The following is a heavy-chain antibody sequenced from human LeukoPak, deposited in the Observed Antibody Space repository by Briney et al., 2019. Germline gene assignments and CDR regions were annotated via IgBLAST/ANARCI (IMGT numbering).Heavy chain of an antibody. V-gene: IGHV3-33*01. CDR3: ASSYCSGGSCYKYPLDY. Sequence: GGSLRLSCAASGFTFSSYGMHWVRQAPGKGLEWVAVIWYDGSNKYYADSVKGRFTISRDNSKNTLYLQMNSLRAEDTAVYYCASSYCSGGSCYKYPLDYWGQGTLVTVSS. J-gene: IGHJ4*02. CDR1: GFTFSSYG. CDR2: IWYDGSNK. D-gene: IGHD2-15*01.